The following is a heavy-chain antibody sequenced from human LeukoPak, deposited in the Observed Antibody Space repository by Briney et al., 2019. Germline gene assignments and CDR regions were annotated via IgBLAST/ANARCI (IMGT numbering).Heavy chain of an antibody. D-gene: IGHD1-7*01. CDR1: GGSFSGYY. Sequence: KSSETLSLTCAVYGGSFSGYYWSWIRQPPGKGLKWIGEINHSGSTNYNPSLKSRVTISVDTSKNQFSLKLSSVTAADTAVYYCARYLGAVTGTTRPSSYYYGMDVWGQGTTVTVSS. CDR2: INHSGST. CDR3: ARYLGAVTGTTRPSSYYYGMDV. V-gene: IGHV4-34*01. J-gene: IGHJ6*02.